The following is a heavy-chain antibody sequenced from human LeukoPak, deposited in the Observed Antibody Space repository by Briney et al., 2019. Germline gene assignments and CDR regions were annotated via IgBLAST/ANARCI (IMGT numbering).Heavy chain of an antibody. CDR3: AKEGWGSSGWLDY. V-gene: IGHV3-43*01. CDR1: GFTFDDYT. Sequence: GGSLRLSCAASGFTFDDYTIHWVRQAPGKGLEWVSLISWDGGSTYYADSVKGRFTISRDNSKNSLYLQMNSLRTEDTALYYCAKEGWGSSGWLDYWGRGTLVTVSS. J-gene: IGHJ4*02. D-gene: IGHD6-19*01. CDR2: ISWDGGST.